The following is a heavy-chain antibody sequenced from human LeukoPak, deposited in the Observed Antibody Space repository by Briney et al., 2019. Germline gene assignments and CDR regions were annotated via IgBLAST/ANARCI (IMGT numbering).Heavy chain of an antibody. V-gene: IGHV1-2*02. Sequence: ASVKVSCMASGYTFTGYYMHWVRPAPGQGLEWMGWINPNSGGTNYAQKFQGRVTMTRDTSISTAYMELSRLRSDDTAVYYCARKVGATPTPFDYWGQGTLVTVSS. J-gene: IGHJ4*02. CDR1: GYTFTGYY. D-gene: IGHD1-26*01. CDR2: INPNSGGT. CDR3: ARKVGATPTPFDY.